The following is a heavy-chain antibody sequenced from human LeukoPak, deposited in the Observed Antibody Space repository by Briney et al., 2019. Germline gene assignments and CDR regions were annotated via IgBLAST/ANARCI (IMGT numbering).Heavy chain of an antibody. D-gene: IGHD6-19*01. J-gene: IGHJ3*02. Sequence: SETLSLTCTVSGGSISSYYWSWIRQPAGKGQEWIGRIYSSGSTKYNTSLKTRVTLSVDTSKNQFSLKLTSVTAADTAVYYCARVKSSGWGGAFDIWGQGTMVTVSS. CDR2: IYSSGST. CDR1: GGSISSYY. CDR3: ARVKSSGWGGAFDI. V-gene: IGHV4-4*07.